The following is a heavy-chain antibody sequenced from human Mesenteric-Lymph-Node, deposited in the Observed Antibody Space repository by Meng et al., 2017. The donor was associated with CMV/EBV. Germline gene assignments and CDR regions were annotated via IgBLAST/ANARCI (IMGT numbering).Heavy chain of an antibody. J-gene: IGHJ4*02. CDR2: IKQDGSEK. CDR1: GFTFSSSE. D-gene: IGHD3-22*01. Sequence: GGSLRLSCAASGFTFSSSEMNWVRQAPGKGLEWVANIKQDGSEKYYVDSVKGRFTISRDNAKNSLYLQMNSLRAEDTAVYYCARTPAYYYDSSALGYYFDYWGQGTLVTVSS. CDR3: ARTPAYYYDSSALGYYFDY. V-gene: IGHV3-7*01.